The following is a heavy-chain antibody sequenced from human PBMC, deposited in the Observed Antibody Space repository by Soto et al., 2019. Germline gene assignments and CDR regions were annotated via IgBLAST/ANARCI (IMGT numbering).Heavy chain of an antibody. Sequence: SETLSLTCTVSGASISSVDYYWGWVRQPPGKGLELIGYIYYHGNTYSKPSLKSRVTISLDTSEKQFSLRLNSVSAADTAIYYCVRGDSVLGTARFHXWGQGTMVTVSX. J-gene: IGHJ4*02. CDR2: IYYHGNT. D-gene: IGHD2-21*02. CDR1: GASISSVDYY. CDR3: VRGDSVLGTARFHX. V-gene: IGHV4-30-4*01.